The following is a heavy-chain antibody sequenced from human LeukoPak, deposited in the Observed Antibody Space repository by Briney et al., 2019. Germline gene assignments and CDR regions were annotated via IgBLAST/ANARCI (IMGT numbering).Heavy chain of an antibody. J-gene: IGHJ4*02. CDR1: GFTFSSYS. CDR2: VSYDGSNK. D-gene: IGHD3-22*01. CDR3: ARGTSGSSGYYEPLFDY. V-gene: IGHV3-30*03. Sequence: GGSLRLSCAASGFTFSSYSMNWVRQAPGKGLEWVAVVSYDGSNKYYADSVKGRFTISRDNSKNTLFLQMNSLRAEDTAMYYCARGTSGSSGYYEPLFDYWGQGTLVTVSS.